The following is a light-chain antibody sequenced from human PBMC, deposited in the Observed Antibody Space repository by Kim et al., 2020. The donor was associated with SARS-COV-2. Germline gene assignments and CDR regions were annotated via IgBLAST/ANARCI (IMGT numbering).Light chain of an antibody. CDR1: NFGSKN. Sequence: SVAMGQTARITCGGNNFGSKNVHWYQQKPGQAPVLVIYRDSNRPSGIPERFSGSNSGNTATLTISRAQAGDEADYYCQVWDSSTGVFCGGTQLTV. CDR3: QVWDSSTGV. J-gene: IGLJ3*02. CDR2: RDS. V-gene: IGLV3-9*01.